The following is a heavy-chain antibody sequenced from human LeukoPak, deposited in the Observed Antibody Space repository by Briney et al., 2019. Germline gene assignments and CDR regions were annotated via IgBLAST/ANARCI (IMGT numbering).Heavy chain of an antibody. CDR1: GGSISSYY. CDR2: IYTSGST. CDR3: ARDWAAGIYYYYYGMDV. V-gene: IGHV4-4*07. Sequence: PSETQSLTCTVSGGSISSYYWSWIRQPAGKGLEWIGRIYTSGSTNYNPSLKSQVTISVDTSKNQFTLELSSVTAADTAVYYCARDWAAGIYYYYYGMDVWGQGTTVTVSS. D-gene: IGHD6-13*01. J-gene: IGHJ6*02.